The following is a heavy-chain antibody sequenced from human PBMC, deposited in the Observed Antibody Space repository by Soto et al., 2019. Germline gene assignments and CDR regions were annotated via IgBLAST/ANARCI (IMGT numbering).Heavy chain of an antibody. J-gene: IGHJ4*02. CDR1: GFTFSGSA. CDR3: TRPGGVATVAS. Sequence: EVQLVESGGGLVQPGGSLKLSCAASGFTFSGSAMHWVRQASGKGLEWVGRIRSKANSYATAYAASVKGRFTISRDDSKNTAYLQMNSLKTEDTAVYYCTRPGGVATVASWGQGTLVTVSS. CDR2: IRSKANSYAT. D-gene: IGHD5-12*01. V-gene: IGHV3-73*01.